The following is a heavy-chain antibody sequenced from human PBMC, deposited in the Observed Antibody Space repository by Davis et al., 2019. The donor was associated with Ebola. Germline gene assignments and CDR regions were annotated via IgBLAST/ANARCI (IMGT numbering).Heavy chain of an antibody. D-gene: IGHD3-22*01. CDR1: GFNFRDSY. Sequence: GESLKISCAASGFNFRDSYMTWIRHRPGKGLEWVSHISGSGTATFYPDSVKGRFTISRDNARNSLYLQMNSLRAEDTAVYYCAREKYYYDSTTRQAFDIWGQGTLVTVSS. CDR3: AREKYYYDSTTRQAFDI. CDR2: ISGSGTAT. V-gene: IGHV3-11*01. J-gene: IGHJ3*02.